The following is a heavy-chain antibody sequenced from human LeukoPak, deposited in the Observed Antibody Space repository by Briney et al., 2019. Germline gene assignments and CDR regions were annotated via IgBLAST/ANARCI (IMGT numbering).Heavy chain of an antibody. V-gene: IGHV4-59*08. CDR1: GGSISSYY. CDR3: AALTRGGLARFAY. CDR2: IYYSGST. D-gene: IGHD3/OR15-3a*01. Sequence: KSSETLSLTCTVSGGSISSYYWSWIRQPPGKGLEWIGYIYYSGSTNYNPSLKSRLTISVDTSKNQFSLKLSSVTAADTAVYYCAALTRGGLARFAYWGQGTLVTVSS. J-gene: IGHJ4*02.